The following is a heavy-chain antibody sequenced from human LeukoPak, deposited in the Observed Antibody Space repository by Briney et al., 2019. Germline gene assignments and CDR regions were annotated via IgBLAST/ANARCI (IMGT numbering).Heavy chain of an antibody. J-gene: IGHJ5*02. Sequence: SETLSLTCTVSGGSISSYYWSWIRQPPGKGLGWIGYIYYSGSTNYNPSLKSRVTISVDTSKNQFSLKLSSVTAADTAVYYCARGVVRENWFDPWGQGTLVTVSS. CDR2: IYYSGST. CDR1: GGSISSYY. CDR3: ARGVVRENWFDP. D-gene: IGHD3-10*01. V-gene: IGHV4-59*01.